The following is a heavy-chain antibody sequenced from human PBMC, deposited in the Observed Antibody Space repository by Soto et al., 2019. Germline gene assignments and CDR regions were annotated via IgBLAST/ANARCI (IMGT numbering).Heavy chain of an antibody. CDR3: RGIVVVPAVNWFDP. Sequence: SQTLSLTCTVSGGSISSSSYYWGWIRQPPGKGLEWIGSIYYSGSTYYNPSLKSRVTISVDTSKNQFSLKLSSVTAADTAVYYCRGIVVVPAVNWFDPWGQGTLVTVSS. CDR1: GGSISSSSYY. CDR2: IYYSGST. J-gene: IGHJ5*02. D-gene: IGHD2-2*01. V-gene: IGHV4-39*01.